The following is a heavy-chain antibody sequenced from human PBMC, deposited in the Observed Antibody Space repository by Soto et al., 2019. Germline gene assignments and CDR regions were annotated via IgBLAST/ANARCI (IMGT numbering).Heavy chain of an antibody. J-gene: IGHJ6*02. V-gene: IGHV1-69*13. CDR1: GGTSSSYA. D-gene: IGHD2-15*01. CDR3: ARGGSRPYGMDV. Sequence: SVKVSCKASGGTSSSYAISWVRQAPGQGLEWMGGIIPIFGTANYAQKFQGRVTITADESTSTAYMELSSLRSEDTAVYYCARGGSRPYGMDVWGQGTTVTVSS. CDR2: IIPIFGTA.